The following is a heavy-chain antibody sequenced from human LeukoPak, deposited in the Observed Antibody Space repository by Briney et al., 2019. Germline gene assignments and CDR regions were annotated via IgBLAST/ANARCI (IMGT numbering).Heavy chain of an antibody. D-gene: IGHD3-10*01. CDR3: AGSMVRGVRWRRWFGP. CDR2: IYTSGST. J-gene: IGHJ5*02. V-gene: IGHV4-4*07. Sequence: SETLSLTCTVSGGSISSYYWSWIRQPAGKGLEWIGRIYTSGSTNYNPSLKSRVTMSVDTSKNQFSLKLSSVTAADTAVYYCAGSMVRGVRWRRWFGPWGQGTLVTVSS. CDR1: GGSISSYY.